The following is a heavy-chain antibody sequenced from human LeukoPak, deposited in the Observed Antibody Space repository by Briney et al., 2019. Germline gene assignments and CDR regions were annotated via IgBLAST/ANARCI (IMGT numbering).Heavy chain of an antibody. Sequence: SETLSLTCTVSGGSISSYYWSWIRQPPGKGLEWIGYIYYSGSTNDNPSLKSQVTISVDTSKNQFSLKLSSVTAADTAVYYCARGRDWFDPWGQGTLVTVSS. CDR2: IYYSGST. D-gene: IGHD5-24*01. J-gene: IGHJ5*02. CDR1: GGSISSYY. CDR3: ARGRDWFDP. V-gene: IGHV4-59*08.